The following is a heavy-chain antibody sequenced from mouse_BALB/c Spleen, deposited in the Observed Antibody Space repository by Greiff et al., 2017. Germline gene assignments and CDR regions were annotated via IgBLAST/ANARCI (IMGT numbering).Heavy chain of an antibody. V-gene: IGHV5-6-5*01. Sequence: EVKLVESGGGLVKPGGSLKLSCAASGFTFSSYAMSWVRQTPEKRLEWVASISSGGSTYYPDSVKGRFTISRDNARNILYLQMSSLRSEDTAMYYCARGGVDGFAYWGQGTLVTVSA. J-gene: IGHJ3*01. D-gene: IGHD1-1*02. CDR1: GFTFSSYA. CDR3: ARGGVDGFAY. CDR2: ISSGGST.